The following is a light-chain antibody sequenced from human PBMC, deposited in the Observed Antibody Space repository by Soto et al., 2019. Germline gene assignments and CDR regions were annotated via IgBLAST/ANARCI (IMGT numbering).Light chain of an antibody. CDR3: QQYNTFWT. V-gene: IGKV1-5*01. CDR1: QTISSP. CDR2: ATS. J-gene: IGKJ1*01. Sequence: DIQMTQSPSSLSASVGDRVTITCRASQTISSPLSWYQQKPGKVPELLIYATSRLQSGVPSRFSGSGSGTEFTLTINGLQPDDFATYYCQQYNTFWTFGQGTKVDIK.